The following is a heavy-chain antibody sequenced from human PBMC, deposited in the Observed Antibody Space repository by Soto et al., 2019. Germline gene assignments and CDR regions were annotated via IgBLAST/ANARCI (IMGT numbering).Heavy chain of an antibody. J-gene: IGHJ6*02. D-gene: IGHD2-21*02. V-gene: IGHV4-31*03. Sequence: ASETLSLTCSVSGGSISSGGYYWSWIRQHPGKGLEWIAYIYYSGSTYYNPSLKSRVTISVDTSKNQFSLKLSSVTAADTAMYYCAREPCGGDCYGYYYHGMDVWGQGTTVTVSS. CDR3: AREPCGGDCYGYYYHGMDV. CDR2: IYYSGST. CDR1: GGSISSGGYY.